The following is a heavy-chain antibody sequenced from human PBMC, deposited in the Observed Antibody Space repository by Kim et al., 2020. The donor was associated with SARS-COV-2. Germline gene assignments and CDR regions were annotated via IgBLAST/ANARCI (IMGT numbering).Heavy chain of an antibody. Sequence: GGTLRLSCAASGFTFSSFGMQWVRLAPGKGLEWVAVASYDAINTYHADSVKGRFTISKDNSKNMLFLQMNSLRAEDTAVYYCARTVQGSTMDVWGQGTTV. V-gene: IGHV3-33*05. D-gene: IGHD1-1*01. J-gene: IGHJ6*02. CDR1: GFTFSSFG. CDR2: ASYDAINT. CDR3: ARTVQGSTMDV.